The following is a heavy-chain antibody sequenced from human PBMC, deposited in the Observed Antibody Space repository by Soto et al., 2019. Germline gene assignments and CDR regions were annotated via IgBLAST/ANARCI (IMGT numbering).Heavy chain of an antibody. Sequence: ASVKVSCKASGYTFTSYGISWVRQAPGQGLEWMGWISAYNGNTNYAQKLQGRVTMTTDTSTSTAYMELRSLRSDDTAVYYCAKSGVGDRPGKSSPYYFDYWGQGTLVTVSS. V-gene: IGHV1-18*01. CDR1: GYTFTSYG. CDR3: AKSGVGDRPGKSSPYYFDY. CDR2: ISAYNGNT. D-gene: IGHD2-8*01. J-gene: IGHJ4*02.